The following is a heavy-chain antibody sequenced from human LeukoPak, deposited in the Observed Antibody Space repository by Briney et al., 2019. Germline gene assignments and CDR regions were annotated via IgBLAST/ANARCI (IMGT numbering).Heavy chain of an antibody. Sequence: ASVKVSCKASGYTFTGYYMHWVRQAPGQGLEWMGWINPNSGGTNYAQKFQGRVTMTRDTSISTAYMELSRLRSDDTAVYYCARVKVGIVVVPAAIYWFDLWGQGTLVTVSS. V-gene: IGHV1-2*02. J-gene: IGHJ5*02. CDR3: ARVKVGIVVVPAAIYWFDL. CDR2: INPNSGGT. CDR1: GYTFTGYY. D-gene: IGHD2-2*01.